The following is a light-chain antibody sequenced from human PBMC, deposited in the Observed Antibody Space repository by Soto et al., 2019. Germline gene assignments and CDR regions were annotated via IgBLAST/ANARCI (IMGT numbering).Light chain of an antibody. CDR1: QSVLYSSNNKNY. CDR2: WAS. CDR3: QQYYSTSVT. Sequence: DIVMTQSPDSLAVSLGERATINCKSSQSVLYSSNNKNYVAWYQQKPGQPPKLLIYWASTRESGVPDRFSGSGSGTDFTLTISSLQAEDVAVYYCQQYYSTSVTFGGGTKVEIK. J-gene: IGKJ4*01. V-gene: IGKV4-1*01.